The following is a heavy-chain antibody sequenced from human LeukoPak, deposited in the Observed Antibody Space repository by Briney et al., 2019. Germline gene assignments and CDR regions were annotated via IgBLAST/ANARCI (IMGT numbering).Heavy chain of an antibody. J-gene: IGHJ6*03. V-gene: IGHV1-69*06. Sequence: GASVKVSCKASGGTFSNYAISWVRQAPGQGLEWVGGIIPIFSTVNYAQKFKGRVTITADKVMTTAYMELSSLRSEDTAVYYCARPRFPYYRLSGADYYYMDVWGKGTTVTVSS. CDR1: GGTFSNYA. CDR2: IIPIFSTV. CDR3: ARPRFPYYRLSGADYYYMDV. D-gene: IGHD3-10*01.